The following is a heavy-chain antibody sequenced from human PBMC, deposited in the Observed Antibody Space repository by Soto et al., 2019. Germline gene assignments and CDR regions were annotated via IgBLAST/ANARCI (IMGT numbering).Heavy chain of an antibody. Sequence: SVKVSCKASGGTFSTNAISWVRQAPGQGLEWMGGIIPIFGTANYAQKFQGRVTITADESTSTAYMELSSLRSEDTAVYYCASQFDSDTSGYYYAYWGHGTLFTVSS. CDR2: IIPIFGTA. D-gene: IGHD3-22*01. CDR1: GGTFSTNA. V-gene: IGHV1-69*13. CDR3: ASQFDSDTSGYYYAY. J-gene: IGHJ4*01.